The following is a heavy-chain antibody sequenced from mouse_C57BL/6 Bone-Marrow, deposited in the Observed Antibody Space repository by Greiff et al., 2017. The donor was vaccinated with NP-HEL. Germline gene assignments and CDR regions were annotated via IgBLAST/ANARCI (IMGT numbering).Heavy chain of an antibody. D-gene: IGHD1-1*01. CDR3: ARKGYYYGSSPWFAY. Sequence: EVKLVESGGGLVQPGGSLSLSCAASGFTFTDYYMSWVRQPPGKALEWLGFIRNEANGYTTEYSASVKGRFTISRDNSQSILYLQMNARRAEDSATYYCARKGYYYGSSPWFAYWGQGTLVTVSA. J-gene: IGHJ3*01. V-gene: IGHV7-3*01. CDR1: GFTFTDYY. CDR2: IRNEANGYTT.